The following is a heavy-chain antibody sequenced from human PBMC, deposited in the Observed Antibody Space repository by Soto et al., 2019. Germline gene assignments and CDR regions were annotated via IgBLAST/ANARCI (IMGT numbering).Heavy chain of an antibody. D-gene: IGHD3-22*01. CDR2: INAGNGNT. CDR1: GYTFTNYS. Sequence: ASVKVSCKASGYTFTNYSMHCVRQAPGQRLEWMGWINAGNGNTKYSQKFQARVTITRDTSASTAYMELSSLRSEDTAVYYCARGERYYYDSSGYFGFDYWGQGTLVTVSS. J-gene: IGHJ4*02. V-gene: IGHV1-3*01. CDR3: ARGERYYYDSSGYFGFDY.